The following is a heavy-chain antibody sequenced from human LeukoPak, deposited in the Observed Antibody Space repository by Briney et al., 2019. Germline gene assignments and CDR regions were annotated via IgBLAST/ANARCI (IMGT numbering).Heavy chain of an antibody. Sequence: GGSLRLSCTASRFTFSSYAMHWVRQAPGKGLEWVAVISYDGSNKYYADSVKGRFTISRDNSKNTLYLQMHSLRAEDTAVYYCARDRWGPFDYWGQGTLVTVSS. V-gene: IGHV3-30-3*01. J-gene: IGHJ4*02. D-gene: IGHD5-24*01. CDR1: RFTFSSYA. CDR3: ARDRWGPFDY. CDR2: ISYDGSNK.